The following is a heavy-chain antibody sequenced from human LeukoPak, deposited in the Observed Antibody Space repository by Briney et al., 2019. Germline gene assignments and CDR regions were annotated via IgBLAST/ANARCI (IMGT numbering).Heavy chain of an antibody. Sequence: SCTIYGNTFTSYNMYFSRHAPGQKLEWMGWINPNSGGTNYAQKFQGRVTMTRDTSISTAYMELSRLRSDDTAVYYCARVPIAAAGTLFDYWGQGTLVTVSS. CDR2: INPNSGGT. CDR1: GNTFTSYN. V-gene: IGHV1-2*02. CDR3: ARVPIAAAGTLFDY. D-gene: IGHD6-13*01. J-gene: IGHJ4*02.